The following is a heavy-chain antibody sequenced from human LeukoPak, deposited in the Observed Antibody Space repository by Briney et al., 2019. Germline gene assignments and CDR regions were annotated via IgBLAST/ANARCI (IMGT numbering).Heavy chain of an antibody. Sequence: GGSLRLSCAASGFTFRTYNMNWVRQAPGKGLEWVSYITSGGTTIYYADSVKGRFTISRDNAKNSLYLQMNSLRAEDTAVYYCARQKGKKWEVLSLRAMYYFDYWGQGTLVTVSS. CDR2: ITSGGTTI. CDR1: GFTFRTYN. CDR3: ARQKGKKWEVLSLRAMYYFDY. D-gene: IGHD1-26*01. J-gene: IGHJ4*02. V-gene: IGHV3-48*01.